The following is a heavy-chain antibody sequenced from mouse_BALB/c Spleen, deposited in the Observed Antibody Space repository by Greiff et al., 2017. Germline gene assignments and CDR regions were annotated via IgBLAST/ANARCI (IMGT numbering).Heavy chain of an antibody. CDR1: GFSLTSYG. Sequence: QVQLKQSGPGLVQPSQSLSITCTASGFSLTSYGVHWVRQSPGKGLEWLGVIWSGGSTDYNAAFISRLSISKDNSKSQVFFKMNSLQADDTAIYYCARAAYYRYPYAMDYWGQGTSVTVSS. CDR3: ARAAYYRYPYAMDY. V-gene: IGHV2-4-1*01. J-gene: IGHJ4*01. CDR2: IWSGGST. D-gene: IGHD2-14*01.